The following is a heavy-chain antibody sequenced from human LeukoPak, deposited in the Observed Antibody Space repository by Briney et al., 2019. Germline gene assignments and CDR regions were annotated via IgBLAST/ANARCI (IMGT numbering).Heavy chain of an antibody. J-gene: IGHJ4*02. Sequence: GESLKISCKGSGYSFTTYWIGWVRQTPGKGLEWMGIIYPGDSETRYSPSFQGQVTISADKSISTAYLQWSSLKASDTAMYYCVRSRGYSYGYSYYFDYWGQGTLVTVPS. D-gene: IGHD5-18*01. V-gene: IGHV5-51*01. CDR3: VRSRGYSYGYSYYFDY. CDR2: IYPGDSET. CDR1: GYSFTTYW.